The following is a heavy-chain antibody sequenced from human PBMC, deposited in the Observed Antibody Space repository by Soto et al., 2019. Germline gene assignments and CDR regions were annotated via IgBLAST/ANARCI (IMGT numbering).Heavy chain of an antibody. CDR1: GYTFASYG. V-gene: IGHV1-18*01. CDR3: ARGVTMIVVDAFDI. D-gene: IGHD3-22*01. Sequence: QVQLVQSGAEVKKPGASVKVSCKASGYTFASYGINWVRQAPGQGLEWMGWISAYNGNTNYAQNLQGRVTLTTDTSTTTSYMELRSLRSDDTAVYYCARGVTMIVVDAFDIWGQGTMVTVSS. CDR2: ISAYNGNT. J-gene: IGHJ3*02.